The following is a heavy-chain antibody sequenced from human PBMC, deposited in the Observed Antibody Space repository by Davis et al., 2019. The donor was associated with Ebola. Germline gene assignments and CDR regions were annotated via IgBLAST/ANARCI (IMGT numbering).Heavy chain of an antibody. CDR3: ARQDRVFRFGVVIQGYFDL. J-gene: IGHJ2*01. CDR1: GGSISSYY. Sequence: PSETLSLTCTVSGGSISSYYWSWIRQPPGKGLEWIGYIYYSGSTNYNPSLKSRVTISVDTSKNQFSLKLSSVTAADTAVYYCARQDRVFRFGVVIQGYFDLWGRGTLVTVSS. V-gene: IGHV4-59*08. CDR2: IYYSGST. D-gene: IGHD3-3*01.